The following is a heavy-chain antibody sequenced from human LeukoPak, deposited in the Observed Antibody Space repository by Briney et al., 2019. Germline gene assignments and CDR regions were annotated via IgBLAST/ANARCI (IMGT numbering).Heavy chain of an antibody. D-gene: IGHD6-19*01. V-gene: IGHV1-18*01. CDR1: GYTFTSYG. J-gene: IGHJ3*02. CDR2: ISAYNGNT. Sequence: ASVKVSCKASGYTFTSYGLSWVRQAPGQGLEWMGWISAYNGNTNYAQKLQGRVTMTTDTSTSTAYMELRSLRSDDTAVYYCARDNRRYSSGWYNAFDIWGQGTMVTVSS. CDR3: ARDNRRYSSGWYNAFDI.